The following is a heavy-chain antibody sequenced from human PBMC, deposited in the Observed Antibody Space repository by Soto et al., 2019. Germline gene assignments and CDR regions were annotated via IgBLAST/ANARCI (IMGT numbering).Heavy chain of an antibody. CDR3: TTSIVGATTVYYGMDV. D-gene: IGHD1-26*01. CDR1: GFTFSNAW. V-gene: IGHV3-15*07. Sequence: SLRLSCAASGFTFSNAWMNWVRQAPGKGLEWVGRIKSKTDGGTTDYAAPVKGRFTISRDDSKNTLYLQMNSLKTEDTAVYYCTTSIVGATTVYYGMDVWGQGTTVTVS. J-gene: IGHJ6*02. CDR2: IKSKTDGGTT.